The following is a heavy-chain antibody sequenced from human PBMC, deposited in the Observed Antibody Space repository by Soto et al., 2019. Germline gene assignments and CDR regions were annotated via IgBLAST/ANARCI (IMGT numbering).Heavy chain of an antibody. D-gene: IGHD2-2*01. CDR3: ARSLIVVVPAETYNWFDP. Sequence: QLQLQESGPGLVKPSETLSLTCTVSGGSISSSSYYWGWIRQPPGKGLEWIGSIYYSGSTYYNPSLKSRVTISVDTSKNQSSLKMSSVTAADTAVYYCARSLIVVVPAETYNWFDPWGQGTLVTVSS. CDR2: IYYSGST. CDR1: GGSISSSSYY. V-gene: IGHV4-39*01. J-gene: IGHJ5*02.